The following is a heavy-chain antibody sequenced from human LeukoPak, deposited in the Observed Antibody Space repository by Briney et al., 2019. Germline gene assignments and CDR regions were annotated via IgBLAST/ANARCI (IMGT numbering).Heavy chain of an antibody. Sequence: TGGSLRLSCTASGFTFSAYAMMWVRQAPGQGPEWVSAIRGGGGSAFYADSVKGRFTISRDNSKYTLFLQMNSLRAEDTAVYYCARDPNGDYIGAFDMWGPGTMVTVSS. CDR2: IRGGGGSA. CDR3: ARDPNGDYIGAFDM. CDR1: GFTFSAYA. V-gene: IGHV3-23*01. J-gene: IGHJ3*02. D-gene: IGHD4-17*01.